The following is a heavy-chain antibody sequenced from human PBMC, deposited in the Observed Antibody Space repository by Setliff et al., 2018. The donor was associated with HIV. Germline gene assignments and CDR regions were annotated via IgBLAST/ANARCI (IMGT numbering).Heavy chain of an antibody. CDR3: ARTPRIMVTLKGEYYYYYMDV. CDR2: ISVYNGNT. V-gene: IGHV1-18*01. D-gene: IGHD2-8*01. J-gene: IGHJ6*03. CDR1: GYTFSDYG. Sequence: VKVSCKTSGYTFSDYGITWVRQAPGQGLEWMGWISVYNGNTNYAQKFQGRLSMSTASSTSTANMFLRSLRYDDTAVYYCARTPRIMVTLKGEYYYYYMDVWGKGTTVTV.